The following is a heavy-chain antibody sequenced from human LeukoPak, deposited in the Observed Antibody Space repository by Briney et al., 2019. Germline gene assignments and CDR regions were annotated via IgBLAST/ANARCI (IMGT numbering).Heavy chain of an antibody. CDR2: ISSSSSYI. CDR3: ARDLRYCSGGSCSEY. Sequence: GGSLRLSCAASGFTLSSYSMNWVRQAPGKGLEWVSSISSSSSYIYYADSVKGRFTISRDNAKNSLYLQMNSLRAEDTAVYYCARDLRYCSGGSCSEYWGQGTLVTVSS. V-gene: IGHV3-21*01. D-gene: IGHD2-15*01. J-gene: IGHJ4*02. CDR1: GFTLSSYS.